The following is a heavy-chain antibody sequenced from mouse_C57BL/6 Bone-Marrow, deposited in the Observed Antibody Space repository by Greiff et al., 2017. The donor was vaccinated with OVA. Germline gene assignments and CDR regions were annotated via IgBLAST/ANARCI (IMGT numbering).Heavy chain of an antibody. V-gene: IGHV1-54*01. D-gene: IGHD4-1*01. CDR2: INPGSGGT. Sequence: QVQLQQSGAELVRPGTSVKVSCKASGYAFTNYLIEWVKQRPGQGLEWIGVINPGSGGTNYNEKFKGKATLTADKSSSTAYMQLSSLTSEDSAVYFCERWGTGYFDYWGKGTTLTVSS. CDR1: GYAFTNYL. CDR3: ERWGTGYFDY. J-gene: IGHJ2*01.